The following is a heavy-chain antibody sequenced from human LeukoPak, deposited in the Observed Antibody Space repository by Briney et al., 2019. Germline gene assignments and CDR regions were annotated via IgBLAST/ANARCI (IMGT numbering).Heavy chain of an antibody. J-gene: IGHJ5*02. D-gene: IGHD6-13*01. V-gene: IGHV4-30-4*07. Sequence: SETLSLTCVVSGGSISSGGYSWSWIRQPPGKAMEFIAYIYYTGNTYFNPSLKSRVTISVDTSKNQFSLKLSSVTAADTAVYYCARVLAAAGNNWFDPWGQGTLVTVSS. CDR2: IYYTGNT. CDR1: GGSISSGGYS. CDR3: ARVLAAAGNNWFDP.